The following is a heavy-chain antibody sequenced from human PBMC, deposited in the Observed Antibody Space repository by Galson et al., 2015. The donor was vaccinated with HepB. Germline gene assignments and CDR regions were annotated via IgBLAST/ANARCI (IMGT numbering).Heavy chain of an antibody. CDR2: IYPGDSDT. D-gene: IGHD5-24*01. CDR1: GYSFTSYW. Sequence: QSGAEVKKPGESLKISCKGSGYSFTSYWIGWVRQMPGKGLEWMGIIYPGDSDTRYSPSFQGQVTISADKSISTAYLQWSSLKASDTAMYYCARPTGKRWPPGGAFDIWGQGTMVTVSS. J-gene: IGHJ3*02. CDR3: ARPTGKRWPPGGAFDI. V-gene: IGHV5-51*01.